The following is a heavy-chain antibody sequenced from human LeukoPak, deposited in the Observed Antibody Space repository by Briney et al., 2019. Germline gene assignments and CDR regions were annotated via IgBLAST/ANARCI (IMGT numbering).Heavy chain of an antibody. V-gene: IGHV4-4*02. CDR1: SGSLSSSNW. D-gene: IGHD6-13*01. CDR3: ARVRMAAGTLYYFDY. Sequence: SETLSLTCAVSSGSLSSSNWWSWVRPPPGKGLEWIGEIYHSGSTNYNPSLKSRVTISVDKSKNQFSLKLSSVTAADTAVYYCARVRMAAGTLYYFDYWGQGTLVTVSS. CDR2: IYHSGST. J-gene: IGHJ4*02.